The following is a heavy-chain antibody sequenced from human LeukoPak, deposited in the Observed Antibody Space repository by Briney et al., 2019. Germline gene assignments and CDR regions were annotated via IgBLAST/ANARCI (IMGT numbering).Heavy chain of an antibody. V-gene: IGHV1-46*01. D-gene: IGHD6-13*01. J-gene: IGHJ4*02. Sequence: GASVKVSCKASGYTFTSYYMHWVRQAPGQGLEWMGIINPSGGSTSYAQKFQGRVTMTRDTSTSTVYMELSSLRSEDTAVYYCARVDIAAADPYYFDYWGQGTLVTVSS. CDR2: INPSGGST. CDR3: ARVDIAAADPYYFDY. CDR1: GYTFTSYY.